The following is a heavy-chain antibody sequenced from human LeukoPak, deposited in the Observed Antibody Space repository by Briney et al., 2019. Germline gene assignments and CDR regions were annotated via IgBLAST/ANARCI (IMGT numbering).Heavy chain of an antibody. CDR2: INPNSGGT. Sequence: ASVKVSCKASGYTFTGYYMHWVRQAPGQGLEWMGWINPNSGGTNYAQKFQGRVTMTRDTSISTAYMELSRLRSDDTAVYYCAREDCGGDCYPPDYWGQGTLVTVSS. CDR3: AREDCGGDCYPPDY. J-gene: IGHJ4*02. D-gene: IGHD2-21*02. V-gene: IGHV1-2*02. CDR1: GYTFTGYY.